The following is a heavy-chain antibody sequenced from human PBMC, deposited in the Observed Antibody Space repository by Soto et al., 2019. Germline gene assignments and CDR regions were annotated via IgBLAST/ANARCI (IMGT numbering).Heavy chain of an antibody. CDR2: IYWDDDK. J-gene: IGHJ6*02. Sequence: QITLKASGPTLVKPTQTLTLTCTFSAFSLSTGGVGVGWIRQPPGKALEWLALIYWDDDKRYSPSLRSRLTITKDTSKNLVVLTMCNMDPVDTATYYCIQSRCGGDCLQSYASYYYYGMDVWGQGTTVTVSS. CDR1: AFSLSTGGVG. CDR3: IQSRCGGDCLQSYASYYYYGMDV. D-gene: IGHD2-21*02. V-gene: IGHV2-5*02.